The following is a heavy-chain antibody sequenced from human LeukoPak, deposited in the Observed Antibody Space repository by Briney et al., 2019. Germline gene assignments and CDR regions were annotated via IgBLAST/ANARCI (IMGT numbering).Heavy chain of an antibody. V-gene: IGHV4-39*07. CDR1: GDSISSSSYY. CDR2: INHSGST. D-gene: IGHD6-25*01. J-gene: IGHJ6*03. CDR3: ARGRAGYMDV. Sequence: SDTLSLPYTVSGDSISSSSYYWGWIRQPPGKGLEWIGEINHSGSTNYNPSLKSRVTISVDTSKNQFSLKLSSVTAADTAVYYCARGRAGYMDVWGKGTTVTVSS.